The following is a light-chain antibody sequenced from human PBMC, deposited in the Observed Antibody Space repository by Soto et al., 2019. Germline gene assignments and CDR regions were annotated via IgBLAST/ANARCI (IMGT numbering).Light chain of an antibody. CDR2: GAS. CDR1: QSITSNY. J-gene: IGKJ3*01. CDR3: QHEGA. V-gene: IGKV3-20*01. Sequence: IVLTQSPGTLSLSPGERATLSCRASQSITSNYLAWYQQKPGQAPRLLIYGASNTATGIPDRFSGSGSETDFTHTIRRLEPEDFAVYFCQHEGAFGPGTKVDIK.